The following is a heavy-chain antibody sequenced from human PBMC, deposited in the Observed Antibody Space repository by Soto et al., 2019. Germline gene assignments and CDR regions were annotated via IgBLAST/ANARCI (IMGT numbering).Heavy chain of an antibody. D-gene: IGHD3-3*01. CDR1: GGTFSSYA. CDR3: ARGPYYDFWSGRGHFDY. V-gene: IGHV1-69*06. CDR2: IIHIFGTA. J-gene: IGHJ4*02. Sequence: QVQLVQSGAEVKKPGSSVKVSCKASGGTFSSYAISWVRQAPGQGLEWMGGIIHIFGTANYAQKFQGRVTITADKSTSTAYMELSSLRSEDTAVYYCARGPYYDFWSGRGHFDYWGQGTLVTVSS.